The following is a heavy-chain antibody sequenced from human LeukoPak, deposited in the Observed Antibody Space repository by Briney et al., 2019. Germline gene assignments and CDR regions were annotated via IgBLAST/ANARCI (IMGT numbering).Heavy chain of an antibody. V-gene: IGHV1-69*13. J-gene: IGHJ4*02. Sequence: SVKVSCKASGGTFSSYAISWVRQAPGQGLERMGGIIPIFGTANYAQKFQGRVTITADESTSTAYMELSSLRSEDTAVYYCARAFVYQWQLDYWGQGTLVTVSS. CDR2: IIPIFGTA. CDR1: GGTFSSYA. D-gene: IGHD6-19*01. CDR3: ARAFVYQWQLDY.